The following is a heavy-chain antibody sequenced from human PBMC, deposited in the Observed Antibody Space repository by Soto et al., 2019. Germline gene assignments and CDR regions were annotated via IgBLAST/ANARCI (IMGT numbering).Heavy chain of an antibody. Sequence: GGSLRLSCAASVFTFSSYGMHWVRQAPGKGLEWVAVISYDGSNKYYADSVKGRFTISRDNSKNTLYLQMNSLRAEDTAVYYCAKGCTNGVCPLLDGMDVWGQGTTVTVSS. CDR1: VFTFSSYG. CDR2: ISYDGSNK. V-gene: IGHV3-30*18. CDR3: AKGCTNGVCPLLDGMDV. D-gene: IGHD2-8*01. J-gene: IGHJ6*02.